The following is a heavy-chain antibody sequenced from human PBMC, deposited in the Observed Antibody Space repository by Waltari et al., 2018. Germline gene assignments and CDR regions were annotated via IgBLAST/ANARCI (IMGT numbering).Heavy chain of an antibody. CDR2: ISGTTDGI. CDR1: GLRFSTFG. Sequence: EVQVLESGGGLVQPGGSLRLSCNASGLRFSTFGMSWVSQAPGKGLEWVSTISGTTDGINYADSVKGRFTISRDNSKNTLYLQMNSLRVEDTAVYYCATGGAYCFADCHSIHWGQGTLVTVSS. CDR3: ATGGAYCFADCHSIH. V-gene: IGHV3-23*01. J-gene: IGHJ4*02. D-gene: IGHD2-21*02.